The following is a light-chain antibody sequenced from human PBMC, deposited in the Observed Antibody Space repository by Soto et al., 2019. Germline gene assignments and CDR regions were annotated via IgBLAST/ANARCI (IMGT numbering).Light chain of an antibody. V-gene: IGKV3-15*01. CDR1: QSISSY. Sequence: MTQSPSSLSASVGDRVTITCRASQSISSYLNWYQQKPGQAPRLLIYAASTRATGIPARFSGSGSGTEFTLTISSLQSEDFAVYYCQQYNNWPWTFGQGTKVEIK. J-gene: IGKJ1*01. CDR3: QQYNNWPWT. CDR2: AAS.